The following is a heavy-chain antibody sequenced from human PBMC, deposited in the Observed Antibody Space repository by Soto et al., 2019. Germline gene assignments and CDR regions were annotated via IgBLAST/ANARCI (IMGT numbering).Heavy chain of an antibody. J-gene: IGHJ6*02. CDR1: GGSISSGDYY. V-gene: IGHV4-30-4*01. Sequence: PSETLSLTCTVSGGSISSGDYYWSWIRQPPGKGLEWIGYIYYSGSTYYNPSLKSRVTISVDTSENQFSLKLSSVTAADTAVYYCARDRGLGNYYYGMDVWGQGTTVTVSS. D-gene: IGHD1-26*01. CDR2: IYYSGST. CDR3: ARDRGLGNYYYGMDV.